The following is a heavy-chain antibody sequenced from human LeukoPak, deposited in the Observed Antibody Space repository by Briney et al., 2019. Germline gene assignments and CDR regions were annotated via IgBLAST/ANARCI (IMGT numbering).Heavy chain of an antibody. V-gene: IGHV4-30-4*08. Sequence: SETLSLTCTVSGGSISSGDYYWSWIRQPPGKGLEWIGYIYYSGSTYYNPSLKSRVTISVDTSKNQFSLKLSSVTAADTAVYYCARDRAQYCSSTSCYRGYYYYYYMDVWGRGTTVTVFS. J-gene: IGHJ6*03. CDR1: GGSISSGDYY. CDR2: IYYSGST. CDR3: ARDRAQYCSSTSCYRGYYYYYYMDV. D-gene: IGHD2-2*01.